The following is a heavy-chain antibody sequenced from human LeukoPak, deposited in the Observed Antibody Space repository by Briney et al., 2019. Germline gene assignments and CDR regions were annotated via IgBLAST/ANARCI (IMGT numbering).Heavy chain of an antibody. D-gene: IGHD3-3*01. V-gene: IGHV3-30*18. J-gene: IGHJ4*02. CDR2: ISYDGSNK. CDR3: AKNRHVGVVTLLDY. CDR1: GFTFSSYG. Sequence: GGTLRLSCAASGFTFSSYGMHWVRQAPGKGLEWVAVISYDGSNKYYADSVKGRFTISRDNSKNTLYLQMNSLRAEDTAVYYCAKNRHVGVVTLLDYWGQGTLVTVSS.